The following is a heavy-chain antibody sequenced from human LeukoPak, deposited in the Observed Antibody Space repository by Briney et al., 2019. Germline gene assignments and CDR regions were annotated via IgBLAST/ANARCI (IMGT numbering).Heavy chain of an antibody. CDR1: GFTFSSYW. CDR2: IKQDGSEK. CDR3: ARDSSTTGQWPISPIDY. V-gene: IGHV3-7*01. Sequence: GGSLRLSCAASGFTFSSYWMSWVRQAPGKGLEWVANIKQDGSEKYYVDSVKGRFTISRDNAKNSLYLQMNSLRAEDTAVYYCARDSSTTGQWPISPIDYWGQGTLVTVSS. D-gene: IGHD6-19*01. J-gene: IGHJ4*02.